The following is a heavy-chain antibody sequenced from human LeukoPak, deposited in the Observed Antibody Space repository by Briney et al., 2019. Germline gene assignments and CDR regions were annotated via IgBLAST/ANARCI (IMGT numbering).Heavy chain of an antibody. CDR3: ARASGGRVSELDY. Sequence: GASVKVSCKASGGTFSSYDISWVRQAPGQGLEWMGGIMPMFGKANYAQKFQGRVTITADESTSTAYMELSSLRSEDTAVYYCARASGGRVSELDYWGQGTLVTVSS. V-gene: IGHV1-69*13. CDR2: IMPMFGKA. D-gene: IGHD3-16*01. CDR1: GGTFSSYD. J-gene: IGHJ4*02.